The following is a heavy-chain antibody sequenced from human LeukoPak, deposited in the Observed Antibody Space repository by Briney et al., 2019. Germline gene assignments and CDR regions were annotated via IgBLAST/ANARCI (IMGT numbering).Heavy chain of an antibody. Sequence: ASVKVSCKASGYTFTTYKMHWVRQAPGQGLEWMGIINPSDDTTTYSQKFQDSVTMTRDTSTSTFYIDLSSLRSDDTAVYYCARDRRKWSFDHWGQGTLVTVSS. CDR1: GYTFTTYK. V-gene: IGHV1-46*01. CDR2: INPSDDTT. J-gene: IGHJ4*02. CDR3: ARDRRKWSFDH. D-gene: IGHD2-15*01.